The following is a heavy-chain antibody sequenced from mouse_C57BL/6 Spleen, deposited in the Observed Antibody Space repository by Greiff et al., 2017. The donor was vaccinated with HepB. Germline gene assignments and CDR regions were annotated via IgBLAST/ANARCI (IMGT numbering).Heavy chain of an antibody. J-gene: IGHJ1*03. CDR2: ISSGSSTI. CDR3: ARVYGLYWYFDV. CDR1: GFTFSDYG. D-gene: IGHD1-1*02. Sequence: EVQLVESGGGLVKPGGSLKLSCAASGFTFSDYGMHWVRQAPEKGLEWVAYISSGSSTIYYADTVKGRFTISRDNAKNTLFLQMTSLRSEDTAMYYCARVYGLYWYFDVWGTGTTVTVSS. V-gene: IGHV5-17*01.